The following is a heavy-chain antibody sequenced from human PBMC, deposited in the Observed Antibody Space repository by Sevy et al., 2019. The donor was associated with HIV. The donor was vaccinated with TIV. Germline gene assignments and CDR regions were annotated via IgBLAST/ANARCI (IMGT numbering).Heavy chain of an antibody. CDR2: ISVYNGNT. CDR1: GFTFTSEG. CDR3: ARDLGYCTVRGCYNGDGFRV. D-gene: IGHD2-8*02. V-gene: IGHV1-18*01. J-gene: IGHJ3*01. Sequence: ASVKVSCTASGFTFTSEGVSWVRQAPGQRLEWMGWISVYNGNTNYEQEIQDRVTMTTDTSTRTVYMELRSLRSDDTAVYYCARDLGYCTVRGCYNGDGFRVWGQGTKVTVSS.